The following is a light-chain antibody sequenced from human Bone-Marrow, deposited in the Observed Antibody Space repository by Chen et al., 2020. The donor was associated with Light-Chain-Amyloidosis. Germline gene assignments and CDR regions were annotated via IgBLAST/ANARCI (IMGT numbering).Light chain of an antibody. CDR3: CSYAGRGKM. Sequence: QSALTQPASVSGSPGQSITLPCTGSSSDVGTYNLVSWYQHHPGKAPKLIIYEAKKRPSGVSNRFSGSRSGYTASLTISGLQAEDEADYYCCSYAGRGKMFGGGTKLTVL. CDR1: SSDVGTYNL. CDR2: EAK. V-gene: IGLV2-23*01. J-gene: IGLJ3*02.